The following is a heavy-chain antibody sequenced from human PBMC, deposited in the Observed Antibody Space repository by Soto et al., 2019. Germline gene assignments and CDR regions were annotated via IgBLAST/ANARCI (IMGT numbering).Heavy chain of an antibody. CDR3: ARDRELAAAGREYYYYGMDV. CDR2: TYYRSKWYN. J-gene: IGHJ6*02. CDR1: GDSVSSNSAA. V-gene: IGHV6-1*01. Sequence: KQSQTLSLTCAISGDSVSSNSAAWNWIRQSPSRGLEWLGRTYYRSKWYNDYAVSVKSRITINPDTSKNQFSLQLNSVTPEDTAVYYCARDRELAAAGREYYYYGMDVWGQGTTVTVSS. D-gene: IGHD6-13*01.